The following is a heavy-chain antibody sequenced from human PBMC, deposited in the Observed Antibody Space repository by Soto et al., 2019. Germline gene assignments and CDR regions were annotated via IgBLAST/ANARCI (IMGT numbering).Heavy chain of an antibody. Sequence: QITLNESGPTQVKPRQTLTLTCTFSGFSLSTSGLGVGWIRQSPGKAPEWLALIFWDDDKRYSPSLKSSLTTTKDTSKNQVVLTMADLDPADTATYYCAHRVLRTVFGLVTTTAIYFDFWGQGTPVAVTS. V-gene: IGHV2-5*02. CDR3: AHRVLRTVFGLVTTTAIYFDF. J-gene: IGHJ4*02. D-gene: IGHD3-3*01. CDR1: GFSLSTSGLG. CDR2: IFWDDDK.